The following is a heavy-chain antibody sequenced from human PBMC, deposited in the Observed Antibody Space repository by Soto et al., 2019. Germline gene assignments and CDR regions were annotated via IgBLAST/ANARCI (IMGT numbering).Heavy chain of an antibody. CDR3: AGPGYSSQDY. V-gene: IGHV3-23*04. CDR2: ISGSGDGT. Sequence: VQLVESGGGLVQPGGSLRLSCAASGFTFSSFALSWVRQAPGKGLEWVSAISGSGDGTDYADSVKGRFTISRDNSKNTLYLQMNSLRAEDTAVYYCAGPGYSSQDYWGQGALVTVSS. CDR1: GFTFSSFA. J-gene: IGHJ4*02. D-gene: IGHD5-18*01.